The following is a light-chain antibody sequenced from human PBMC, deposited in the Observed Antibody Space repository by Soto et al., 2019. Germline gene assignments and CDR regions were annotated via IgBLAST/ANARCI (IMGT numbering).Light chain of an antibody. CDR2: GVS. CDR1: QSVRNTN. J-gene: IGKJ1*01. Sequence: EILLTQSPGTLSLSPGERVTLSCRASQSVRNTNFAWYQQKPGQAPRLLIYGVSSRATGIPDRFSGSASGTDSTLTISRLEPEDFAVYYCQQYATSPWTFGQGTKVEI. V-gene: IGKV3-20*01. CDR3: QQYATSPWT.